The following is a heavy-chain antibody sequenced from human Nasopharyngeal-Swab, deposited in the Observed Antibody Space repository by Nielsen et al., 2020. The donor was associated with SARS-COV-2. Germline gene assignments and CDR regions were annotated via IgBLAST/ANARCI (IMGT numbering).Heavy chain of an antibody. Sequence: REAPGKGLEWVGEINHSGSTNYNPSLKSRVTISVDTSKNQFSLRLSSVTAADTAVYYCARGGITMVRGVIARAQPHYYYYMDVWGKGTTVTVSS. V-gene: IGHV4-34*01. CDR2: INHSGST. D-gene: IGHD3-10*01. CDR3: ARGGITMVRGVIARAQPHYYYYMDV. J-gene: IGHJ6*03.